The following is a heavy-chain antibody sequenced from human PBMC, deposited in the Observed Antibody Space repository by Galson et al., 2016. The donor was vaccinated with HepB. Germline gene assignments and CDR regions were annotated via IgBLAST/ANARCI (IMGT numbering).Heavy chain of an antibody. J-gene: IGHJ4*02. CDR2: IIPIFGTS. D-gene: IGHD5-18*01. CDR1: GGTFGSYA. CDR3: ARGPRIYSYGYQFDY. Sequence: SVKVSCKASGGTFGSYAISWVRQAPGQGLEWMGGIIPIFGTSNYAQKFQGRVTIIADKSTSTAYMELSSLRSEDTAVYYCARGPRIYSYGYQFDYWGQGTLVTVSS. V-gene: IGHV1-69*06.